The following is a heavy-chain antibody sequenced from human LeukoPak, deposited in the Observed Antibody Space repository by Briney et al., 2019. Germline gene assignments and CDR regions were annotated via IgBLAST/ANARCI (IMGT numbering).Heavy chain of an antibody. V-gene: IGHV3-23*01. D-gene: IGHD3-22*01. Sequence: GGSLRLSCAASGFTFASFAMSWVRQAPGKGLEWVSAITGSGTNTYYADSVKGRLTISRDNSKNTLYLQMSSLRAEDTAVYHCARGYDSSGYYTEFGYWGQGTLVTVSS. CDR3: ARGYDSSGYYTEFGY. J-gene: IGHJ4*02. CDR2: ITGSGTNT. CDR1: GFTFASFA.